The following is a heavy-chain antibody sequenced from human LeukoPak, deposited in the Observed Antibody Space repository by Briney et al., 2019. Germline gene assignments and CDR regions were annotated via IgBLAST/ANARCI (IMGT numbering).Heavy chain of an antibody. D-gene: IGHD2-15*01. CDR2: IYHSGST. J-gene: IGHJ3*02. CDR1: GDSISSYY. Sequence: SETLSLTCTVSGDSISSYYWSWIRQPPGKGLEWIGYIYHSGSTNYNPSLKSRVTMSVDTSKNQFSLKLSSVTAADTAVYYCARDQGAGSSYAFDIWGQGTMVTVSS. V-gene: IGHV4-59*01. CDR3: ARDQGAGSSYAFDI.